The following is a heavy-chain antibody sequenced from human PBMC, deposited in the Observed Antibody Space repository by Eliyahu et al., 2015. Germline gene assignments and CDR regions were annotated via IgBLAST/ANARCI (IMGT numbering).Heavy chain of an antibody. CDR2: IYYSGST. Sequence: QVQLQESGPGLVKPSETLSLTCAVSGYSISSGHXWGWIRQPPGKGLEWIGIIYYSGSTFYNPSLKSRVTISVDTSKNQFSLKLSSVTAADTAVYYCARSYYYGSGNYYSTNDGFDIWGQGTMVTVSS. D-gene: IGHD3-10*01. V-gene: IGHV4-38-2*01. CDR3: ARSYYYGSGNYYSTNDGFDI. CDR1: GYSISSGHX. J-gene: IGHJ3*02.